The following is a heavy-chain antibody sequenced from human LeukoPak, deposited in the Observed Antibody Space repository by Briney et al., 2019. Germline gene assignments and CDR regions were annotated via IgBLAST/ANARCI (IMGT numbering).Heavy chain of an antibody. CDR2: ISSSSSYI. CDR1: GFTFSSYS. V-gene: IGHV3-21*01. J-gene: IGHJ6*02. D-gene: IGHD2-2*01. Sequence: PGGSLRLSCAASGFTFSSYSMNWVRQAPGKGLEWVSSISSSSSYIYYADSVKGRFTISRDNAKNSLYLQMNSLRAEDTAVYYCARVESGPAAPAIPDYYYYGMDVWGQGTTVTVSS. CDR3: ARVESGPAAPAIPDYYYYGMDV.